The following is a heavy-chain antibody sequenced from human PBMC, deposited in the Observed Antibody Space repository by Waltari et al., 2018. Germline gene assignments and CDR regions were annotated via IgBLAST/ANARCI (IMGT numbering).Heavy chain of an antibody. V-gene: IGHV5-10-1*01. CDR3: VRHRTTYPLEIDY. CDR1: GYSFTSHG. J-gene: IGHJ4*02. D-gene: IGHD2-2*01. Sequence: EVQLVQSGAEVKKPEESLRNSWAGSGYSFTSHGISRVRQMPGKGLEWGGRIDPSDSFRNYGPAFEGHVTISVDQSLRTAYLQWDSLKASDTAIYYCVRHRTTYPLEIDYWGQGTLVTVSS. CDR2: IDPSDSFR.